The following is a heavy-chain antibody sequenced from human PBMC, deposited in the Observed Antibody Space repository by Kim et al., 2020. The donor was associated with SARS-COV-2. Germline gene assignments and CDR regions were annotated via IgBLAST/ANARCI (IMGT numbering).Heavy chain of an antibody. CDR3: ATYDSSGGTFDP. V-gene: IGHV4-39*01. CDR1: GGSISSSSYY. Sequence: SETLSLTCTVSGGSISSSSYYWGWIRQPPGKGLEWIGSIYYSGSTYYNPSLKSRVTISVDTSKNQFSLKLSSVTAADTAVYYCATYDSSGGTFDPWGQGTLVTVSS. CDR2: IYYSGST. D-gene: IGHD3-22*01. J-gene: IGHJ5*02.